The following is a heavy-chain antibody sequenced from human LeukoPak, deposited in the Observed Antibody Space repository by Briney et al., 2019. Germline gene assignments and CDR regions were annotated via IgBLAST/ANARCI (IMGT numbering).Heavy chain of an antibody. Sequence: GASVKVSCKASGYTFTGYYMHWVRQAPGQGLEWMGWINPNSGGTNYAQKFQGRVTMTRDTSISTAYMELSRLRSDDTAVYYCAREKGGSSSGAIDYWGQGTLVTVSS. D-gene: IGHD6-6*01. J-gene: IGHJ4*02. CDR1: GYTFTGYY. V-gene: IGHV1-2*02. CDR2: INPNSGGT. CDR3: AREKGGSSSGAIDY.